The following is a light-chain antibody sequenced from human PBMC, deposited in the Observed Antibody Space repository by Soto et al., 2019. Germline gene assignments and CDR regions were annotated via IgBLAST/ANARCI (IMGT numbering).Light chain of an antibody. V-gene: IGLV1-40*01. CDR2: GNR. J-gene: IGLJ3*02. CDR1: SSNLGAGYD. Sequence: QSVLTQPPSVSGAPGQRITISCTGTSSNLGAGYDVHWYQQLPGAAPKLVIFGNRNRPSGVPERFSGSKSGTSASLPITGLLAEDEADYYCQAYDYSLSASVFGGGTKLTVL. CDR3: QAYDYSLSASV.